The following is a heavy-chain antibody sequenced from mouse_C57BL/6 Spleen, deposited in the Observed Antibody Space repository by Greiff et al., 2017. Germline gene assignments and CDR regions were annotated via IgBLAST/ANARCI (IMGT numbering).Heavy chain of an antibody. Sequence: VQLQQSGGDLVKPGGSLKLSCAASGFSFSSYGMSWVRQTPDKRLEWVATISSGGSYTYYPDSVKGRFTISRDNAKNTQYLQMRSLKSEDTAMYYCARHCGSVTTSATPYYDYWGQGTTLTVSS. CDR1: GFSFSSYG. D-gene: IGHD2-2*01. J-gene: IGHJ2*01. CDR3: ARHCGSVTTSATPYYDY. V-gene: IGHV5-6*01. CDR2: ISSGGSYT.